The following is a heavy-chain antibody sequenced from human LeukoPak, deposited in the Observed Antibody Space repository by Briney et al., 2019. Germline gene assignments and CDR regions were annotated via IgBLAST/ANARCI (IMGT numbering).Heavy chain of an antibody. Sequence: PSETLSLTCTVSGGSISSGSYYWSWIRQPAGKGLEWIGRIYTSGSTNYNPSLKSRVTISVDTSKNQFSLKLSSVTAADTAVYYCARDQPSGIAVAGHDAFDIWGQGTMVTVSS. CDR1: GGSISSGSYY. V-gene: IGHV4-61*02. CDR2: IYTSGST. J-gene: IGHJ3*02. CDR3: ARDQPSGIAVAGHDAFDI. D-gene: IGHD6-19*01.